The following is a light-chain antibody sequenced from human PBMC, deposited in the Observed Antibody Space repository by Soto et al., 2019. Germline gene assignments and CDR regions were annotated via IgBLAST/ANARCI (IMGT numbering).Light chain of an antibody. Sequence: DIQLTQSPSFLSASVGDRVTITCRASQGISTYLAWYLQKPGNSPKLLIYAASTLQSGVPSRFSGSGSGTEFTLTISSLQPEDFATYYCQQLNSYPLTFGGGTKVEIK. V-gene: IGKV1-9*01. CDR2: AAS. J-gene: IGKJ4*01. CDR3: QQLNSYPLT. CDR1: QGISTY.